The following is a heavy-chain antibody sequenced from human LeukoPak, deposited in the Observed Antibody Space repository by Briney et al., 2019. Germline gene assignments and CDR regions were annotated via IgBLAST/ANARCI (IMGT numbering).Heavy chain of an antibody. V-gene: IGHV3-43*01. J-gene: IGHJ4*02. Sequence: GRFTISRDNSKSSLYLQMNSLRSEDTALYFCAKEVSSGWSEPDFWGQGTLVTVSS. D-gene: IGHD6-19*01. CDR3: AKEVSSGWSEPDF.